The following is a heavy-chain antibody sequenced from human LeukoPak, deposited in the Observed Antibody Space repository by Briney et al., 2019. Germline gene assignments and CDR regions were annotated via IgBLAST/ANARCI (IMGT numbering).Heavy chain of an antibody. Sequence: PSETLSLTCAVYGGSFSGYYWSWIRQPPGKGLEWIWEINHSGSTNYNPSLKSRVTISVDTSKNQFSLKLSSVTAADTAVYYCARRAIAARRAFDIWGQGTMVTVSS. J-gene: IGHJ3*02. CDR1: GGSFSGYY. V-gene: IGHV4-34*01. CDR2: INHSGST. D-gene: IGHD6-6*01. CDR3: ARRAIAARRAFDI.